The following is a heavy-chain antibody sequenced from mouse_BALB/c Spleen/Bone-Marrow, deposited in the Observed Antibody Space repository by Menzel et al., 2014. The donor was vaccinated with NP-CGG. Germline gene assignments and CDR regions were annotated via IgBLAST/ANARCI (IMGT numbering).Heavy chain of an antibody. CDR3: ASLYFYGSSYYTMDY. J-gene: IGHJ4*01. Sequence: EVQRVESGGGLVKPGGSLKLSCAASGFTFSSYAMSWVRQTPEKRLGWVASISSGGSTYYPDSVKGRFTISRDNARNILYLQMSSLRSEDTAMYYCASLYFYGSSYYTMDYWGQGTSVTVSS. CDR2: ISSGGST. V-gene: IGHV5-6-5*01. CDR1: GFTFSSYA. D-gene: IGHD1-1*01.